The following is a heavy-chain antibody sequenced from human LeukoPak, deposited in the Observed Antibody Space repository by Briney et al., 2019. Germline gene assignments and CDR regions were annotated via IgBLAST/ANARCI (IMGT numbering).Heavy chain of an antibody. Sequence: SETLSLTCTVSGGSISSSSYYWGWIRQPPGKGLEWIGSIYYSGSTYYNPSLKSRVTISVDTSKNQFSLKLSSVTAADTAVYYCARGRAAAKLRRYWYFDLWGRGTLVTVSS. J-gene: IGHJ2*01. CDR3: ARGRAAAKLRRYWYFDL. CDR1: GGSISSSSYY. V-gene: IGHV4-39*07. CDR2: IYYSGST. D-gene: IGHD6-13*01.